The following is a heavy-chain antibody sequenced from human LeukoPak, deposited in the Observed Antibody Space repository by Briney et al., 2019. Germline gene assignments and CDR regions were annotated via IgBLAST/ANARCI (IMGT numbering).Heavy chain of an antibody. CDR3: AKGYSYGFDY. CDR2: IRYDGTEK. J-gene: IGHJ4*02. V-gene: IGHV3-30*02. Sequence: PGGSLRLSCAASGFTFSSYGMHWVRQAPGKGLEWLAFIRYDGTEKYYTDSVKGRFTISRDNSKNTLYLQMNSLRAEDTAVYYCAKGYSYGFDYWDQGTLVTVSS. D-gene: IGHD5-18*01. CDR1: GFTFSSYG.